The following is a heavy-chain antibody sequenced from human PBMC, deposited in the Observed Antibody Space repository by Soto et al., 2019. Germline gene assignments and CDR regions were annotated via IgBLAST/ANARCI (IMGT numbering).Heavy chain of an antibody. V-gene: IGHV3-74*01. CDR3: VRSREGYNLVAEY. CDR2: INGDGTTT. CDR1: GFTFSGYW. Sequence: EAQLVESGGGLVQPGGSLRLSCAASGFTFSGYWMHWVRQAPERGLVWVSRINGDGTTTHYVDSVKGRFTISRDNAKNTLYLQRNSLRAEDTAVQSCVRSREGYNLVAEYWGQGTMVTVSS. D-gene: IGHD5-12*01. J-gene: IGHJ4*02.